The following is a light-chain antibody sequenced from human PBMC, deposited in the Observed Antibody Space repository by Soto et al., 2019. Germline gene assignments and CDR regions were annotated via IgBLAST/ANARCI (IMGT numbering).Light chain of an antibody. J-gene: IGKJ2*01. V-gene: IGKV3-20*01. CDR1: QSVRSNY. Sequence: EIVLTQSPGTLSLSPGERATLSCRASQSVRSNYLAWYQQKPGQAPRLLIYGASSRATGIPDRFSGSGSGTDFTLTISRLEPEDVAVYYCQHYGRSAYTFGQGTTLEIK. CDR3: QHYGRSAYT. CDR2: GAS.